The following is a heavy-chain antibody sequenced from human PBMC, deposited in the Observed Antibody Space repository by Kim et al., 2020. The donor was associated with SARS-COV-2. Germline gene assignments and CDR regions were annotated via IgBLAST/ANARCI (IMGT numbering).Heavy chain of an antibody. D-gene: IGHD3-22*01. V-gene: IGHV1-46*01. CDR2: INPSGGST. CDR1: GYTFTSYY. J-gene: IGHJ5*02. CDR3: ARTDSSGYYTPNNWFDP. Sequence: ASVKVSCKASGYTFTSYYMHWVRQAPGQGLEWMGIINPSGGSTSYAQKFQGRVTMTRDTSTSTVYMELSSLRSEDTAVYYCARTDSSGYYTPNNWFDPWGQGTLVTVSS.